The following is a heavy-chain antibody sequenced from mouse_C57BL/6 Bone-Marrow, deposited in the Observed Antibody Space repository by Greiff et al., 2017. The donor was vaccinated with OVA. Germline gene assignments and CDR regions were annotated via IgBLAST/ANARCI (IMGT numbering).Heavy chain of an antibody. D-gene: IGHD1-1*01. V-gene: IGHV1-81*01. CDR2: IYPRSGNT. CDR1: GYTFTSYG. CDR3: ARYPIYYYGSSYVAWFAY. J-gene: IGHJ3*01. Sequence: QVHVKQSGAELARPGASVKLSCKASGYTFTSYGISWVKQRTGQGLEWIGEIYPRSGNTYYNEKFKGKATLTADKSSSTAYMELRSLTSEDSAVYFCARYPIYYYGSSYVAWFAYWGQGTLVTVSA.